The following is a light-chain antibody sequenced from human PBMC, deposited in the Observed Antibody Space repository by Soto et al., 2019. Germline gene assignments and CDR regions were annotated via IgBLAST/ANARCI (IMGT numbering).Light chain of an antibody. CDR3: QQYGSPTYT. V-gene: IGKV3-15*01. J-gene: IGKJ2*01. CDR2: DAS. Sequence: ETMMTQSPDTLSVSLGERATLSCMASQSLRSSLAWYQQKPGQAPRLLIYDASTRATGIPARFSGSGSGTDFTLTISGLQSEDFAVYYCQQYGSPTYTFGQGTKVDIK. CDR1: QSLRSS.